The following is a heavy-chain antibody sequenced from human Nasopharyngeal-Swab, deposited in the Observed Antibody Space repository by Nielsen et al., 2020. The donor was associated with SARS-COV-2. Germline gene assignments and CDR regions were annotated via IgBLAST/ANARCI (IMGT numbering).Heavy chain of an antibody. D-gene: IGHD3-10*01. V-gene: IGHV3-33*01. J-gene: IGHJ3*01. CDR1: GFSFSTYG. Sequence: GESLKISCAASGFSFSTYGMHWVRQSPVKGLEWLTNIWYDGSTKYYADSVKGRFTVSRDNSKNTLVLEMDSLRVEDTAVYYCARGSSVHAFDVWGQGTEVTVSS. CDR3: ARGSSVHAFDV. CDR2: IWYDGSTK.